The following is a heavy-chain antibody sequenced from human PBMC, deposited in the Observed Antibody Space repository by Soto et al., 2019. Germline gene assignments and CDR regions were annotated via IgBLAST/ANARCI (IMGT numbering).Heavy chain of an antibody. CDR3: ARRYGGTPDY. J-gene: IGHJ4*02. CDR1: GGSISSSY. Sequence: QVQLQESGPGLVKPSETLSLTCTFSGGSISSSYWSWIRQPPGKGLGWIGYIYYSGRTPYHPALKSGVNIAADKSKNQYSLHLSSAAAAETAVYYCARRYGGTPDYCGQGTLVTVSS. CDR2: IYYSGRT. V-gene: IGHV4-59*08. D-gene: IGHD4-17*01.